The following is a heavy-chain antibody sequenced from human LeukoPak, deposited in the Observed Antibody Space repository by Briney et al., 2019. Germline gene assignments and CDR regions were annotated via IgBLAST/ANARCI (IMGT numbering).Heavy chain of an antibody. D-gene: IGHD6-25*01. CDR1: GGSISSGGYS. J-gene: IGHJ3*02. CDR3: ASFYSSAPSYAFDI. V-gene: IGHV4-61*08. CDR2: IYYSGST. Sequence: SETLSLTCAVSGGSISSGGYSWSWIRQPPGKGLEWIGYIYYSGSTNYNPSLKSRVTISVDTSKNQFSLKLSSVTAADTAVYYCASFYSSAPSYAFDIWGQGTMVTVSS.